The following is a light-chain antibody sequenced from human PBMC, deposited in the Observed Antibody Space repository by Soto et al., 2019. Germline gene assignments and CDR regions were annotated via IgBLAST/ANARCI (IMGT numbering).Light chain of an antibody. V-gene: IGKV1-5*03. CDR2: KAS. CDR3: QQYNSFIWT. Sequence: DIQMIQSPSTLSASVGDRVTIICRASQTISSWLAWYQQKGGKAPKLLISKASILDSGVPSRFSGSGSGTEFNLTISSLQPEDFATYYCQQYNSFIWTFGQGTKVDIK. J-gene: IGKJ1*01. CDR1: QTISSW.